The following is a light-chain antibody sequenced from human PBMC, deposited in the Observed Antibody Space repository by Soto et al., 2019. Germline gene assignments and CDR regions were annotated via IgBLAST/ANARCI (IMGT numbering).Light chain of an antibody. CDR2: HAS. J-gene: IGKJ4*01. V-gene: IGKV3-11*01. CDR1: QSVSSY. Sequence: IGLSMLAATLSLSKGERATLSCRASQSVSSYLAWYQQKPGQAPRLLIYHASYTATGVPVRFSGSGSGTDFTLTISSLEPEDFAVYYCQQRSHWPPFLTFRGGTKVDI. CDR3: QQRSHWPPFLT.